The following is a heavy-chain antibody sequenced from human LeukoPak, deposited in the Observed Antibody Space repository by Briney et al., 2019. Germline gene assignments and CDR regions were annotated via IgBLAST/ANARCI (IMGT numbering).Heavy chain of an antibody. CDR1: GGSFSGYY. V-gene: IGHV4-34*01. Sequence: PSETLSLTCAVYGGSFSGYYWSWIRQPPGKGLEWIGEINHSGSTNYNPSLKSRVTISVDTSKNQFSLKLSSVTAADTAVYYCARGQRYCSSTSCSRGWFDPWGQGTLVTVSS. D-gene: IGHD2-2*01. CDR3: ARGQRYCSSTSCSRGWFDP. CDR2: INHSGST. J-gene: IGHJ5*02.